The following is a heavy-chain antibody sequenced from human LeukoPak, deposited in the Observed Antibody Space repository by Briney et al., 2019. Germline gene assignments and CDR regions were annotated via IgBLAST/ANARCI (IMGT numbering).Heavy chain of an antibody. V-gene: IGHV3-53*05. CDR2: IYSGGST. CDR1: GFTVSSNY. J-gene: IGHJ4*02. D-gene: IGHD3-10*01. CDR3: ARGSQVLLWFGELPDFDY. Sequence: GGSLRLSCAASGFTVSSNYMSWVRQAPGKGLEWVSVIYSGGSTYYADSVKGRFTISRDNSKNTLYLQMNSLRAEDTAVYYCARGSQVLLWFGELPDFDYWGQGTLVTVSS.